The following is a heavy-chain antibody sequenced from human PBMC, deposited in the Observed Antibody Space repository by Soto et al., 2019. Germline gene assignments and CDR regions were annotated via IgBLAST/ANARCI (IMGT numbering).Heavy chain of an antibody. CDR3: XXXXXXXXXXXXXXDY. CDR1: XXTXSXXA. J-gene: IGHJ4*02. CDR2: ISYDGSNK. V-gene: IGHV3-30-3*01. Sequence: QVQLVESGGGVVQPGRSLRLSCAASXXTXSXXAMHWVRQAXGKGLXXVAVISYDGSNKYYADSVKGRFTISRDNSKNTLYLQMNSLRAEDTAVXYXXXXXXXXXXXXXXXDYWGQGTLVTVSS.